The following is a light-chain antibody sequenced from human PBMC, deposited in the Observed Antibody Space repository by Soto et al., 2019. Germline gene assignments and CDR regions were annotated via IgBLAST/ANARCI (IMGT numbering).Light chain of an antibody. Sequence: ENVLTQSPDTLSLSPGERATLSCRASRSFASSYLAWYQQRPGQAPRLLIYAASIRATGIPDRLSGSGSATDFTLTISRLEPEDSAVYFCHQYGSSPPYTFGQGTKLEIK. J-gene: IGKJ2*01. CDR3: HQYGSSPPYT. V-gene: IGKV3-20*01. CDR1: RSFASSY. CDR2: AAS.